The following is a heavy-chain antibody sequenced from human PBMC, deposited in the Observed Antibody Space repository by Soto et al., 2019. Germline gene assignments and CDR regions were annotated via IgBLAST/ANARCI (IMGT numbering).Heavy chain of an antibody. CDR3: AKDLRLWSKDYYYYGMDV. CDR1: GGTFSSYA. V-gene: IGHV1-69*06. J-gene: IGHJ6*02. D-gene: IGHD5-18*01. CDR2: IIPIFGTA. Sequence: SVKVSCKASGGTFSSYAISWVRQAPGQGLEWMGGIIPIFGTANYAQKFQGRVTITADKSTSTAYMELSSLRAEDTAVYYCAKDLRLWSKDYYYYGMDVWGQGTTVTVSS.